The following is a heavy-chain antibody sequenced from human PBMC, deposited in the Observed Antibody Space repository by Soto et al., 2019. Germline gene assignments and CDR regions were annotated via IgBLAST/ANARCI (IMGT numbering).Heavy chain of an antibody. V-gene: IGHV5-10-1*01. CDR3: ARHAHYSSGWYGFDY. Sequence: GESLKISCKGSGYSFTSYWISWVRQMPGKGLEWMGRIDPSDSYTNYSPSFQGHVTISADKSISTAYLQWSSLKASDTAMYYCARHAHYSSGWYGFDYWGQGTLVTVSS. CDR2: IDPSDSYT. CDR1: GYSFTSYW. D-gene: IGHD6-19*01. J-gene: IGHJ4*02.